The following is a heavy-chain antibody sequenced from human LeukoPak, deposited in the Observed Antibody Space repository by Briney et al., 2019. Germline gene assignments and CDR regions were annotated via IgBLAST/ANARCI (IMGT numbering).Heavy chain of an antibody. D-gene: IGHD3-3*01. CDR3: ARNYDL. CDR1: GGSFRGYY. Sequence: KPSETLSLTCAVYGGSFRGYYWSWIRQPPGKALEWIGDISHSGTTNYNPSLKSRVTISVDKSMNQFSLKLTSVTAADTAVYYCARNYDLWGQGTLVTVSS. CDR2: ISHSGTT. J-gene: IGHJ4*02. V-gene: IGHV4-34*01.